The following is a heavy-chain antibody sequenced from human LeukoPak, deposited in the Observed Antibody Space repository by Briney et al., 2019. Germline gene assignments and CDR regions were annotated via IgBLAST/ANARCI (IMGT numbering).Heavy chain of an antibody. CDR2: MNPNSGNT. CDR3: ARGGDLGSGYYAYCDY. Sequence: ASVKVSCKASGYTFTSYDINWVRQATGQGLEWMGWMNPNSGNTGYAQKFQGRVTMTRNTSISTAYMELSSLRSEDTAVYYCARGGDLGSGYYAYCDYWGQGTLVNVSS. V-gene: IGHV1-8*01. D-gene: IGHD3-22*01. J-gene: IGHJ4*02. CDR1: GYTFTSYD.